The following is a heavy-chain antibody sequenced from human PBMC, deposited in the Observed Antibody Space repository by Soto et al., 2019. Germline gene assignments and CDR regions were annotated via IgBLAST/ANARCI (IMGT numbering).Heavy chain of an antibody. CDR2: INPNSGGT. D-gene: IGHD2-2*01. Sequence: ASVKVSCKASGYTLTGYYMHWVRQAPGQGLEWMGWINPNSGGTNYAQKFQGWVTMTRDTSISTAYMELSRLRSDDTAVYYCARDHCSSTSCSKPSTDWFDPWGQGTLVTVSS. CDR3: ARDHCSSTSCSKPSTDWFDP. J-gene: IGHJ5*02. CDR1: GYTLTGYY. V-gene: IGHV1-2*04.